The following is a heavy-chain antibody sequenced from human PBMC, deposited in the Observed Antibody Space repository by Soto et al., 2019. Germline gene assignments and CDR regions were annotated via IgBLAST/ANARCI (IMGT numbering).Heavy chain of an antibody. CDR3: ARDETIFGVVIQNWFDP. D-gene: IGHD3-3*01. CDR1: CGSISSSSYY. V-gene: IGHV4-39*07. Sequence: SETLSITCTVSCGSISSSSYYWGWIRQPPGKGLEWIGSIYYSGSTNYNPSLKSRVTISVDTSKNQFSLKLSSVTAADTAVYYCARDETIFGVVIQNWFDPWGQGTLVTVSS. CDR2: IYYSGST. J-gene: IGHJ5*02.